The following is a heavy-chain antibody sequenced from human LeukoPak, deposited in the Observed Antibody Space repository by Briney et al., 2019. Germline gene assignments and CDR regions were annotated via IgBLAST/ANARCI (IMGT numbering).Heavy chain of an antibody. CDR2: TNPKTGAT. D-gene: IGHD7-27*01. CDR1: GYAFTDYY. CDR3: ARAKERRTLLGNWFDS. V-gene: IGHV1-2*02. Sequence: GASVKVSCKASGYAFTDYYIHWVRHAPGQGLELMGWTNPKTGATNLAQKFQGRVTMTRDTSMHTAYLELSGLRSDDTALYYCARAKERRTLLGNWFDSWGQGTLVTVSS. J-gene: IGHJ5*01.